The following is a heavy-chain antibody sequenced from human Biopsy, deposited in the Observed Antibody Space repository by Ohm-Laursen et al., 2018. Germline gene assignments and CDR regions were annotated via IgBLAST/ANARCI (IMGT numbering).Heavy chain of an antibody. V-gene: IGHV1-58*02. J-gene: IGHJ4*02. CDR3: ASRPNCGGDCSSGFDY. CDR2: IVVGGGNT. CDR1: GFTFNRSA. D-gene: IGHD2-21*02. Sequence: SVKVSCKASGFTFNRSAMQWVRQARGQRLEWIGWIVVGGGNTNYAQKFHERVTITRDMSTSKAYKELSSLRSEDTAVYYCASRPNCGGDCSSGFDYWGQGTLVTVSS.